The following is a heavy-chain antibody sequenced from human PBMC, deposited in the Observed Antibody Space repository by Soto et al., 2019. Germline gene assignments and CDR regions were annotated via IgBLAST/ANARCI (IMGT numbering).Heavy chain of an antibody. V-gene: IGHV3-23*01. D-gene: IGHD1-26*01. CDR3: ARWSFLDH. CDR1: GFNFNSYT. CDR2: LSGSDGKT. J-gene: IGHJ4*02. Sequence: PGGSLRLSCAASGFNFNSYTINWVRQAPGKRLEWVSSLSGSDGKTYYADSVKGRFSMSTDTSKSTLYLEMNSLRAEDTAVYYCARWSFLDHWGQGTRVTVSS.